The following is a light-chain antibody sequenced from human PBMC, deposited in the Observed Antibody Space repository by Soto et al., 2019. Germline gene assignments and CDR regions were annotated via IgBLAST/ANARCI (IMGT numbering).Light chain of an antibody. CDR1: QSISSY. J-gene: IGKJ1*01. Sequence: DIQMTKSPSSLSASVRDRVTISCLASQSISSYLNWYQQKPGKAPNLLIYAAASLESGVPSRFSGSGSGTDFTLTISSLQSEDFAVYYCQQYNNWPPWTFGQGTKV. V-gene: IGKV1-39*01. CDR3: QQYNNWPPWT. CDR2: AAA.